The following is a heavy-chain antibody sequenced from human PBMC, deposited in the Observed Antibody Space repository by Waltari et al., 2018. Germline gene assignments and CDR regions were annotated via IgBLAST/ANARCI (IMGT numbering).Heavy chain of an antibody. V-gene: IGHV1-8*01. J-gene: IGHJ4*02. CDR2: MNPNSCNT. D-gene: IGHD6-13*01. CDR1: GYTFTSYD. CDR3: ARGHSYLVAAGMRDY. Sequence: QVQLVQSGAEVKKPGASVKVSCKASGYTFTSYDINWVRQATGPGLEWMGWMNPNSCNTGYAQKSQGRVTMTRNTSISTASMELSSLRSDDTAVYYCARGHSYLVAAGMRDYWGQGTLVTVSS.